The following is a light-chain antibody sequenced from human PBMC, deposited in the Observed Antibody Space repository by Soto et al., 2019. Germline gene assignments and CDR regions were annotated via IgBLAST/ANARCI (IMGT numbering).Light chain of an antibody. CDR2: EVN. CDR3: SSYAGSINV. Sequence: QSALTQPPSASGSPGQSVAISCTGTSSDVGGYNYVSWYQQHPGKAPKLMIYEVNKRPSGVPDRFSGSKSGNTASLTVSGLQAEEEADYYCSSYAGSINVFGTGTKVTVL. CDR1: SSDVGGYNY. V-gene: IGLV2-8*01. J-gene: IGLJ1*01.